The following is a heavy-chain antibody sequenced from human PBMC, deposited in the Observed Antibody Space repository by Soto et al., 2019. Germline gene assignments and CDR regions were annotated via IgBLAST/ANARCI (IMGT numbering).Heavy chain of an antibody. CDR1: GYTFTSYA. CDR3: ARDLLAVAGTSGIGDY. Sequence: QVQLVQSGAEVKKPGASVKVSCKASGYTFTSYAMHWVRQAPGQRLEWMGWINAGNGNTKYSQKFQGRVTITRDTSASTAYMELSSLRSEDTAVYYCARDLLAVAGTSGIGDYWGQGTLVTVSS. J-gene: IGHJ4*02. V-gene: IGHV1-3*01. CDR2: INAGNGNT. D-gene: IGHD6-19*01.